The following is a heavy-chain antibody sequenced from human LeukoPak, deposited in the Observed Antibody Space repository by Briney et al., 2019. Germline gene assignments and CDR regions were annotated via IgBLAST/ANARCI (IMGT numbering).Heavy chain of an antibody. D-gene: IGHD3-10*01. CDR3: ARDRPNYYGSDGHYYRRGGDY. Sequence: GGSLRLSCAASGFTFSIYATSWVRQAPGKGLQWVSSITSRGESTWYVDSVKGRFTITRDNSENTLYLQMHSLRAEDTAVYYCARDRPNYYGSDGHYYRRGGDYWGRGTLVSVSS. V-gene: IGHV3-23*01. J-gene: IGHJ4*02. CDR1: GFTFSIYA. CDR2: ITSRGEST.